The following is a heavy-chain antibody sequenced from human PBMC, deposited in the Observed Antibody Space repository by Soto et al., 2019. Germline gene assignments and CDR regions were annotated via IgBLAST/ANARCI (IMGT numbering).Heavy chain of an antibody. Sequence: TLSLTCAISGDSVSSNSAAWNWIRQSPSRGLEWLGRTYYRSKWYNDYAVSVKSRITINPDTSKNQFSLQLNSVTPEDTAVYYCARAAPIRVAARPGWYFDLWGRGTLVTVSS. CDR2: TYYRSKWYN. J-gene: IGHJ2*01. CDR1: GDSVSSNSAA. CDR3: ARAAPIRVAARPGWYFDL. D-gene: IGHD6-6*01. V-gene: IGHV6-1*01.